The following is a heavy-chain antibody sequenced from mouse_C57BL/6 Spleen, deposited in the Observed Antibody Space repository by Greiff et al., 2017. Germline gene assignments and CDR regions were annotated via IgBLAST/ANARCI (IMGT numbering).Heavy chain of an antibody. J-gene: IGHJ4*01. V-gene: IGHV1-18*01. D-gene: IGHD2-2*01. CDR1: GYTFTDYN. CDR3: ARGYDKRYYYAMDY. Sequence: DVQLQESGPELVKPGASVKIPCKASGYTFTDYNMDWVKQSHGKSLEWIGDINPNNGGTIYNQKFKGKATLTVDKSSSTAYMELRSLTSEDTAVYDCARGYDKRYYYAMDYWGQGTSVTVSS. CDR2: INPNNGGT.